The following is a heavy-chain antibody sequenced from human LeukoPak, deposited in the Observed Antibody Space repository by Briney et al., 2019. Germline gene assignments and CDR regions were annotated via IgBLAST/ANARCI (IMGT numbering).Heavy chain of an antibody. V-gene: IGHV4-59*01. J-gene: IGHJ4*02. Sequence: SETLSLTCTVSGGSISSYYWTWIRQPPGKGLECIGYIYSNGSTNYNPSLKSRVTISLDTSKNQFSLKLSSVTAADTAVYYCARAILSGYPDSWGQGTLVIVFS. CDR2: IYSNGST. CDR3: ARAILSGYPDS. D-gene: IGHD3-3*01. CDR1: GGSISSYY.